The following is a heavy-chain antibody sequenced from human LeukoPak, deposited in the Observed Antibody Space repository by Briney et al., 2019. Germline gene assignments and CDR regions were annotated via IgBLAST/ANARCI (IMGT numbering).Heavy chain of an antibody. Sequence: GGSLRLSCAASGFTFSSYAMSWVRQAPGKGLEWVSAISGSGGSTYYADSVKGRFTISRDNSKNTLYLQMNSLRAEDTAVYYCAKYGSGSYYQDYSDYWGQGTLVTVSS. CDR2: ISGSGGST. J-gene: IGHJ4*02. D-gene: IGHD3-10*01. CDR3: AKYGSGSYYQDYSDY. V-gene: IGHV3-23*01. CDR1: GFTFSSYA.